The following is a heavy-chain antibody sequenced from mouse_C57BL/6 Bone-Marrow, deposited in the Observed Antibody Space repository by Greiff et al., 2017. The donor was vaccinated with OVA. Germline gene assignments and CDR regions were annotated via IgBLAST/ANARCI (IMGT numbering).Heavy chain of an antibody. CDR1: GYTFTSYW. CDR3: ARERDYYYGSGLDY. CDR2: IDPSDSAT. V-gene: IGHV1-52*01. J-gene: IGHJ2*01. Sequence: QVQLQQPGAELVRPGSSVKLSCKASGYTFTSYWMHWVKQRPIQGLEWIGNIDPSDSATHYNQKFKDKATLTVDKSSSTAYRQLSSLTSADSAVYYCARERDYYYGSGLDYWGQGTTLTVSS. D-gene: IGHD1-1*01.